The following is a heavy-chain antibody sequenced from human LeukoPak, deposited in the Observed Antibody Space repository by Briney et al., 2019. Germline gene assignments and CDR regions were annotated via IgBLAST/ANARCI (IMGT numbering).Heavy chain of an antibody. CDR2: LDPEDGET. Sequence: ASPKVSSKVSGYTPTELSMQSVPHTPRKGGEWMGGLDPEDGETIYAQKFQGRVTMTEDTSTDTAYMELSSLRSEDTAVYYCGTVGMGLPDYYGMDVWGKGTTVTVSS. D-gene: IGHD1-26*01. CDR3: GTVGMGLPDYYGMDV. V-gene: IGHV1-24*01. J-gene: IGHJ6*04. CDR1: GYTPTELS.